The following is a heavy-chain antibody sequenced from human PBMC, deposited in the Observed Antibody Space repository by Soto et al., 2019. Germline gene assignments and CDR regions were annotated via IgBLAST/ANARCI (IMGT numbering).Heavy chain of an antibody. J-gene: IGHJ4*02. Sequence: ASVKVSCKASNYTFTSYGISWVRQAPGQGLEWMGWISVYYGNTNYAQKFQDRVTMTTDTSTSTAYLELRSLTSDDTAVYYCASSGRKWEGGVFDFWGQGTLVTVSS. D-gene: IGHD1-26*01. CDR2: ISVYYGNT. V-gene: IGHV1-18*04. CDR3: ASSGRKWEGGVFDF. CDR1: NYTFTSYG.